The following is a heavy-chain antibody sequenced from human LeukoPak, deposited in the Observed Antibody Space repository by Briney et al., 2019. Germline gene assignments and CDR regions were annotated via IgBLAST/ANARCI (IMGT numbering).Heavy chain of an antibody. Sequence: SETLSLTCAVSGGSFSGYYWSWIRQPPGKGLEWIGEINHSGSTNYNPSLKSRVTISVDTSKNQFSLKLSSVTAADTAVYYCARLIAAPPPDPWGQGTLVTVSS. CDR1: GGSFSGYY. CDR2: INHSGST. CDR3: ARLIAAPPPDP. D-gene: IGHD6-6*01. J-gene: IGHJ5*02. V-gene: IGHV4-34*01.